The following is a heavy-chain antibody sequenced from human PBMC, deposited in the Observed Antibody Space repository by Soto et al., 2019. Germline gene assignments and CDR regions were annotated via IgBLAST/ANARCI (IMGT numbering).Heavy chain of an antibody. CDR1: GFTFSSYS. J-gene: IGHJ4*02. CDR3: ARDHGSGSYYLN. D-gene: IGHD3-10*01. CDR2: ISSSSSYI. Sequence: GGSLRLSCAASGFTFSSYSMNWVRQAPGKGLEWVSSISSSSSYIYYADSVKGRFTISRDNAKNSLYLQMNSLRAEDTAVYYCARDHGSGSYYLNWGQGTLVTVSS. V-gene: IGHV3-21*01.